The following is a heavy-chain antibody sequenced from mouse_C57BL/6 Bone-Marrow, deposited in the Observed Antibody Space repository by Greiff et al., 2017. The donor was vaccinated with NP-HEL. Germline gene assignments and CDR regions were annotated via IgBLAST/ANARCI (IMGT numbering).Heavy chain of an antibody. D-gene: IGHD1-1*01. CDR1: GFSLTSYG. J-gene: IGHJ1*03. CDR3: AKVTTVVATYWYFDV. Sequence: VQLHQSGPGLAQPSQSLSITCTVSGFSLTSYGVHWVRQPPGKGLEWLGVIWSGGSTDYNAAFISRLSISKDNSKSQVFFKMNSLQADDTAIYYCAKVTTVVATYWYFDVWGTGTTVTVSS. V-gene: IGHV2-4*01. CDR2: IWSGGST.